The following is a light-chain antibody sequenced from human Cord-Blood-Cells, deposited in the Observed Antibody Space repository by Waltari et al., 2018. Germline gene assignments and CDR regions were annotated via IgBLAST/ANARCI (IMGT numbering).Light chain of an antibody. CDR1: QSVSSSY. V-gene: IGKV3-20*01. CDR3: QQYGSSPRYT. Sequence: EIVLTKSPGTLSLSPGDRATLSCRASQSVSSSYLAWYQQKPGQAPRLLIYGASSRATGIPDRFSGSGSGTDFTLTISRLEPEDFAVYYCQQYGSSPRYTFGQGTKLEIK. CDR2: GAS. J-gene: IGKJ2*01.